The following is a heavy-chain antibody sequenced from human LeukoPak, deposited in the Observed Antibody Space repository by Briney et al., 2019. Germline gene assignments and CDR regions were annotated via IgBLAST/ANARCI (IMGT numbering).Heavy chain of an antibody. CDR3: ARVVGLTGYSSSWYSGYYYYMDV. V-gene: IGHV1-69*06. D-gene: IGHD6-13*01. CDR2: IIPIFGTT. Sequence: ASVKVSCKASGGTFSSYAINWVRQAPAQGIEWMGVIIPIFGTTSYAQKFQDRVTITSDKSTSTAYMELGSLRSEGTAVYYCARVVGLTGYSSSWYSGYYYYMDVWGKGTTVTVSS. CDR1: GGTFSSYA. J-gene: IGHJ6*03.